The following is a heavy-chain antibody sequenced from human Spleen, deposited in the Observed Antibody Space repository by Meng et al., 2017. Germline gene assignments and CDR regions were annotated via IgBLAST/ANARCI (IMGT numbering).Heavy chain of an antibody. D-gene: IGHD6-19*01. CDR1: GYTFTNYA. V-gene: IGHV7-4-1*02. J-gene: IGHJ4*02. CDR2: INTNTGNP. CDR3: ARASSGWYV. Sequence: ASVKVSCKASGYTFTNYAINWVRQAPGQGLEWMGWINTNTGNPTYAQGLTGRFVFSLDTSVSTAYLQINSLKAEDTAVYFCARASSGWYVWGQGTLVTVSS.